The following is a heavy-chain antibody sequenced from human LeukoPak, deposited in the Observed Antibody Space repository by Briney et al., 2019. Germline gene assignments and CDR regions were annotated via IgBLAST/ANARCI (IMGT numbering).Heavy chain of an antibody. Sequence: SETLSLTCTVSGGSISSYYWSWIRQPPGKGLEWIGYIYYSGSTNYNPSLKSRVTISVDTSKNQFSLKLSSVTAADTAVYYCARGPTWQWLVYFDYWGQGTLVTVSS. CDR3: ARGPTWQWLVYFDY. D-gene: IGHD6-19*01. J-gene: IGHJ4*02. CDR1: GGSISSYY. CDR2: IYYSGST. V-gene: IGHV4-59*12.